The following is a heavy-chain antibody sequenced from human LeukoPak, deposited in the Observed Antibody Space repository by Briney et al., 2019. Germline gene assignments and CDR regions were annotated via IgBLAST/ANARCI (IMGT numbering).Heavy chain of an antibody. CDR3: ARASMRMATAGLVDS. CDR2: ISSGSSYT. D-gene: IGHD5-24*01. CDR1: GFTFSDYY. Sequence: GGSLRLSCEASGFTFSDYYMSWIRQAPGKGLEWVSYISSGSSYTNYAVSVKGRFTISRDNPRSSLYLQMDSLRAEDTAVYYCARASMRMATAGLVDSWGQGTLVTVSS. V-gene: IGHV3-11*05. J-gene: IGHJ4*02.